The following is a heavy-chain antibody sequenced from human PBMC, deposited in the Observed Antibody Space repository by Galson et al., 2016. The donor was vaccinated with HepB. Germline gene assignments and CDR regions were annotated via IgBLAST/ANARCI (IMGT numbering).Heavy chain of an antibody. V-gene: IGHV1-18*01. CDR3: ATVVVAATNWFDP. CDR1: GYTFTSYG. CDR2: ISAYHENT. J-gene: IGHJ5*02. Sequence: SVKVSCKASGYTFTSYGISWVRQAPGQGLEWMGWISAYHENTNYAQKFQGRVTMTADTSTSTAYVELRSLRSDDTAVYYCATVVVAATNWFDPWGQGTLVTVSS. D-gene: IGHD2-15*01.